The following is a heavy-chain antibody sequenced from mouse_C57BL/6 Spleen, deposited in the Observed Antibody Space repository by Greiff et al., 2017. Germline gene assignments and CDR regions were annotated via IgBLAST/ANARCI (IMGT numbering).Heavy chain of an antibody. J-gene: IGHJ2*01. CDR2: INPSTGGT. CDR1: GYSFTGYY. Sequence: VQLQQSGPELVKPGASVKISCKASGYSFTGYYMNWVKQSPEKSLEWIGEINPSTGGTTYNQKFKAKATLTVDKSSSTAYMQLKSLTSEDSAVYDCAPGGYYDYFDYWGQGTTLTVSS. CDR3: APGGYYDYFDY. V-gene: IGHV1-42*01. D-gene: IGHD2-4*01.